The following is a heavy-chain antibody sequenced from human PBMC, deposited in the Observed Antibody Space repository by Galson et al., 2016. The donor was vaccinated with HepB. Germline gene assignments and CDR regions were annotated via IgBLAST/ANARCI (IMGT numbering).Heavy chain of an antibody. Sequence: SVKVSCKASGYTFSDYFIHWVRQAPGQGLEWMGWINPNSGGADYAPKFEGRVTMTRDTSITSGYMYLSSLRSDDTAVYYCATTFPMVRGLIRPYVHYWGQGTLVTVSS. CDR2: INPNSGGA. J-gene: IGHJ4*02. CDR1: GYTFSDYF. V-gene: IGHV1-2*02. CDR3: ATTFPMVRGLIRPYVHY. D-gene: IGHD3-10*01.